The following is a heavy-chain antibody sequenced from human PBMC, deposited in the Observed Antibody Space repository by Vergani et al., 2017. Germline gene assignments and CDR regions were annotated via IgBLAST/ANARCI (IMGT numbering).Heavy chain of an antibody. V-gene: IGHV3-11*05. J-gene: IGHJ4*02. Sequence: VQLVESGGGLVQPGGSLRLSCAASGFTFSDYYMSWIRQAPGKGLEWVSYISSSSSYTNYADSVKGRFTISRDNDKNSLYLQMNSLRAGDTAVYYCARGPAVAGTAYFDYWGQGTLVTVSS. CDR3: ARGPAVAGTAYFDY. CDR1: GFTFSDYY. D-gene: IGHD6-19*01. CDR2: ISSSSSYT.